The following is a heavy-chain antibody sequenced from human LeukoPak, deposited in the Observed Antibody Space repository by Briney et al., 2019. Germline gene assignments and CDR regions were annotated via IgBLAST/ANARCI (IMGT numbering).Heavy chain of an antibody. V-gene: IGHV3-15*01. J-gene: IGHJ4*02. D-gene: IGHD3-3*01. Sequence: GGSLRFSCAASGFTFSNAWMSWVRQAPGKGLEWVGRIKSKTDGGTTDYAAPVKGRFTISRDDSKNTLYLQMNSLKTEDTAVYYCTTDTIYDFQRDYWGQGTLVTVSS. CDR3: TTDTIYDFQRDY. CDR2: IKSKTDGGTT. CDR1: GFTFSNAW.